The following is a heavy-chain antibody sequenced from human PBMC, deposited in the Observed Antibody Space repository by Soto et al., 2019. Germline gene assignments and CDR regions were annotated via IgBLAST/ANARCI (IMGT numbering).Heavy chain of an antibody. CDR3: TTSYCSSTSCYVYAFDI. CDR2: IKSKTDGGTT. D-gene: IGHD2-2*01. CDR1: GFTFSNAW. J-gene: IGHJ3*02. V-gene: IGHV3-15*01. Sequence: GGSLRLSCAASGFTFSNAWMSWVRQAPGKGLEWVGRIKSKTDGGTTDYAAPVKGRFTISRDDSKNTLYLQMNSLKTEDTAVYYCTTSYCSSTSCYVYAFDIWGQGTMVTVSS.